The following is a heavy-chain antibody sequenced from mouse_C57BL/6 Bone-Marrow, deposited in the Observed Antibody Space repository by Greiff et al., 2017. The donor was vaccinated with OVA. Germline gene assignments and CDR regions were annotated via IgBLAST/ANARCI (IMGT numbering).Heavy chain of an antibody. Sequence: EVKLMESGGGLVKPGGSLKLSCAASGFTFSSYTMSWVRQTPEKRLEWVATISGGGGNTYYPDSVKGRFTISRDNAKNTLYLQMSSLRSEDTALYYCARHYYGSSYGDYWGQGTTLTVSS. D-gene: IGHD1-1*01. CDR1: GFTFSSYT. J-gene: IGHJ2*01. V-gene: IGHV5-9*01. CDR2: ISGGGGNT. CDR3: ARHYYGSSYGDY.